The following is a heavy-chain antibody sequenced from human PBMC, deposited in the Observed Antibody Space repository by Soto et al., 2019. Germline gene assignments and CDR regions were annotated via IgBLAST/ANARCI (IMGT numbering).Heavy chain of an antibody. V-gene: IGHV1-69*13. Sequence: SVKVSCKASGGTFSSYAISWVRQAPGQGLEWMGGIIPIFGTANYAQKFQGRVTITADESTSTAYMELSSLRSEDTAVYYCARGRIVVVPHSYFDYWGQGTLVTVSS. J-gene: IGHJ4*02. CDR1: GGTFSSYA. D-gene: IGHD3-22*01. CDR3: ARGRIVVVPHSYFDY. CDR2: IIPIFGTA.